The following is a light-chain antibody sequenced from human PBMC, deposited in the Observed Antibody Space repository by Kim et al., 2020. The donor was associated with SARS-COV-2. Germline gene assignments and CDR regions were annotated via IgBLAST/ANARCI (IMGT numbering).Light chain of an antibody. Sequence: SYELTQPPSVSVSPGQTASITCSGDKLGEKYACWYQQKPGQSPVLVIYQDTKRPSGIPERFSGSNSGNTATLTISGTQAMDEADYYCQTWDNITAVFGGG. J-gene: IGLJ2*01. CDR1: KLGEKY. V-gene: IGLV3-1*01. CDR2: QDT. CDR3: QTWDNITAV.